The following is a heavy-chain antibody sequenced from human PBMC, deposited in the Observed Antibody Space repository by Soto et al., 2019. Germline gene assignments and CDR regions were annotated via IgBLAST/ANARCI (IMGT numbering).Heavy chain of an antibody. CDR3: TTVFYDSSGCPDY. CDR1: GFTFSNAW. V-gene: IGHV3-15*07. D-gene: IGHD3-22*01. CDR2: IKRKTDSETT. Sequence: PGGSLRLSCAASGFTFSNAWMNWVRQAPGKGLEWVGRIKRKTDSETTDYAAPVQGRFTISRDDSKNTVYLQMNNLKTEDTAVYYCTTVFYDSSGCPDYWGQGTLVTVSS. J-gene: IGHJ4*02.